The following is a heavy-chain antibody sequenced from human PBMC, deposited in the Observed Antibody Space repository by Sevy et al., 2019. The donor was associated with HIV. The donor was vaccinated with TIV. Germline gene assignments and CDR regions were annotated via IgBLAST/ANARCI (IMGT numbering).Heavy chain of an antibody. J-gene: IGHJ3*02. CDR3: ARGCIASAGMTDAFDI. D-gene: IGHD6-13*01. CDR2: TYYRSKWYN. Sequence: SQTVSLTCAISGDSVSSNSAAWNWIRQSPSRGLEWLGRTYYRSKWYNDYAVSVKSRITINPDTSKNQFSLQLNSVTPEDTTVYYCARGCIASAGMTDAFDIWGQGTMVTVSS. V-gene: IGHV6-1*01. CDR1: GDSVSSNSAA.